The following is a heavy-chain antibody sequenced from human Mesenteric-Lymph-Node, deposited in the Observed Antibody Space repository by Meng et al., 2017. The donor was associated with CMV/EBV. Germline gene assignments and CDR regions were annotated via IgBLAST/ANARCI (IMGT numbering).Heavy chain of an antibody. CDR2: IGSGGDT. D-gene: IGHD1-14*01. CDR1: GFTFSSYA. Sequence: SLRLSCAASGFTFSSYAMSWGRQAPGKGLEWVSAIGSGGDTHYADSVMGRFTISRDNSKNTLHLQMNSLRAEDTAIYYCAKVPDLSEYWGQGTLVTVFS. J-gene: IGHJ4*02. V-gene: IGHV3-23*01. CDR3: AKVPDLSEY.